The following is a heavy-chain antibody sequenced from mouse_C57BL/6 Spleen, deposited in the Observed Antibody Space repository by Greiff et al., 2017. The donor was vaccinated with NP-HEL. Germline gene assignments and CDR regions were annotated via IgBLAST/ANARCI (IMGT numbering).Heavy chain of an antibody. CDR3: ARWGCGNSYEYYAMDY. V-gene: IGHV1-54*01. Sequence: VQLQQSGAELVRPGTSVKVSCKASGYAFTNYLIEWVKQRPGQGLEWIGVINPGNGGTNYNEKFKGKATVTADKSSSTAYMQLSSLTSEDSAVYFCARWGCGNSYEYYAMDYWGQGTSVTVSS. CDR2: INPGNGGT. D-gene: IGHD1-1*01. CDR1: GYAFTNYL. J-gene: IGHJ4*01.